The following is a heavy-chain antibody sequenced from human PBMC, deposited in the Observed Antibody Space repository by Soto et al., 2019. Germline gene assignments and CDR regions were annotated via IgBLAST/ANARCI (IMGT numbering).Heavy chain of an antibody. Sequence: GGSLRLSCAASGFTFSSYWMSWVRQAPGKGLEWVANIKQDGSEKYYVDSVKGRFTISRDNAKNSLYLQMNSLRAEDTAVYYCARGKADGKYQLLLVPTVTTYYFDYWGQGTLVTVSS. CDR3: ARGKADGKYQLLLVPTVTTYYFDY. J-gene: IGHJ4*02. V-gene: IGHV3-7*01. CDR1: GFTFSSYW. D-gene: IGHD2-2*01. CDR2: IKQDGSEK.